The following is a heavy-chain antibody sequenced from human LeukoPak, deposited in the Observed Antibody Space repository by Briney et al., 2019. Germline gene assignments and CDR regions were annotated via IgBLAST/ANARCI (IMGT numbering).Heavy chain of an antibody. Sequence: SETLSLTCSVSGASISRYYWSWIRQPPGKGLEWIGYFHHSGNTNYSPSLSSRITMSVDTSKNQFSLRLNSVTAADTAIYYCASRAPALDPGGQEPLAPVSS. D-gene: IGHD2-2*01. CDR1: GASISRYY. CDR3: ASRAPALDP. J-gene: IGHJ5*02. CDR2: FHHSGNT. V-gene: IGHV4-59*12.